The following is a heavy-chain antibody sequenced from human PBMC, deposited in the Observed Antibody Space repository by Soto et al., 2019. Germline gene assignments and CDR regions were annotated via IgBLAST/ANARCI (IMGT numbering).Heavy chain of an antibody. J-gene: IGHJ3*02. CDR1: GGSMSFYS. V-gene: IGHV4-59*01. CDR2: IHHSGDT. D-gene: IGHD2-8*01. Sequence: SETLSLTCAVSGGSMSFYSWSWIRQPPGKGLEWIGYIHHSGDTDYNPSLKSRVTISVDRPQNQLSLKLTSVTTADTAVYYCARAQCSNGICYAXDIWGPGTKVTVSS. CDR3: ARAQCSNGICYAXDI.